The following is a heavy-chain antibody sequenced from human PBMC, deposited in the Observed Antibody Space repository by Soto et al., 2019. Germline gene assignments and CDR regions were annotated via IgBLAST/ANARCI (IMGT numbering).Heavy chain of an antibody. CDR1: GGRGSGDDRY. D-gene: IGHD3-22*01. Sequence: TLSLTCGVSGGRGSGDDRYCSRIRQPPGKGLEWIGYIYHSGSTYYTPSLKSRVTISVDSPKNQFSLKLSSVTAADTAVYYCARVRGDNSGPSQVLGPWDQGTLVSVYS. CDR2: IYHSGST. CDR3: ARVRGDNSGPSQVLGP. V-gene: IGHV4-30-2*01. J-gene: IGHJ5*02.